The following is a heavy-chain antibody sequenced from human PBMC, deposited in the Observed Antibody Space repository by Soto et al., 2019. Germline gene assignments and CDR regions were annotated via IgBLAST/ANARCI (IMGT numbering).Heavy chain of an antibody. CDR2: IYTGGST. D-gene: IGHD1-26*01. CDR3: ARDRLGGTYWYFDL. V-gene: IGHV3-66*01. Sequence: EVQLVESGGGLVQPGGSLRLSCAASGFTVSSNYLSWVRQAPGKGLEWVSVIYTGGSTYYADSVKGRFTTSRDNSKSTLYLQMNSLRAEDTAVYYCARDRLGGTYWYFDLWDRGTLVTVSS. J-gene: IGHJ2*01. CDR1: GFTVSSNY.